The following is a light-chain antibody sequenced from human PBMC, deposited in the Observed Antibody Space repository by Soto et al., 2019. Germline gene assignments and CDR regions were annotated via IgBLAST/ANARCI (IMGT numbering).Light chain of an antibody. Sequence: QSVLTQPPSASGSPGQSVAISCTGTSSDVGGYNYVSRYQHHPGKAPKLIIYEVTKRPSGVPDRFSGSKSANTASLTVSGLQPDDEADYYCSSYAGSDMGVFGGGTKVTVL. CDR1: SSDVGGYNY. CDR3: SSYAGSDMGV. V-gene: IGLV2-8*01. J-gene: IGLJ2*01. CDR2: EVT.